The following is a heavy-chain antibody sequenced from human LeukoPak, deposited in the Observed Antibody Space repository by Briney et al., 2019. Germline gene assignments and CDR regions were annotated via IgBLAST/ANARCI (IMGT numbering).Heavy chain of an antibody. CDR1: GYTFTGYY. J-gene: IGHJ6*02. Sequence: ASVKVSCKASGYTFTGYYMHWVRQAPGQGLEWMGRINPNSGGTNYAQKFQVWVTMTRDTSISTAYMELSRLRSDDTAVYFCARALSSGDYYGMDVWGQGTTVTVSS. CDR2: INPNSGGT. D-gene: IGHD3-16*01. CDR3: ARALSSGDYYGMDV. V-gene: IGHV1-2*04.